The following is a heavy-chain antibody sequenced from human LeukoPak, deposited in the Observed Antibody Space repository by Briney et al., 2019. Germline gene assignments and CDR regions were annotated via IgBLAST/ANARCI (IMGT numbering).Heavy chain of an antibody. V-gene: IGHV3-74*01. J-gene: IGHJ4*02. Sequence: GGSLRLSCAASGFTFSTYWMHWVRQAPGKGLVWVSRINSDGSSTSYADSVKGRFTISRDNAKNTLYLQVNSLRAEDTAVYYCARGLLYCSGGSCYHPFDYWGQGTLVTVSS. CDR1: GFTFSTYW. CDR3: ARGLLYCSGGSCYHPFDY. CDR2: INSDGSST. D-gene: IGHD2-15*01.